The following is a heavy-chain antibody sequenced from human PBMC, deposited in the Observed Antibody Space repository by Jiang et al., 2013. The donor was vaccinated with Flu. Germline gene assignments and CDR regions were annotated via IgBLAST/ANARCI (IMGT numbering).Heavy chain of an antibody. D-gene: IGHD2-15*01. Sequence: LLKPSETLSLTCTVSGGSISTYYWSWIRQPPGKGLEWIGYIYYGGITNYNPSLKSRVTISIDTSKNQFSLKLSSVTAADTAVYYCARVPYYCSGGSCYGMDVWGQGTTVTVSS. CDR2: IYYGGIT. CDR3: ARVPYYCSGGSCYGMDV. V-gene: IGHV4-59*01. J-gene: IGHJ6*02. CDR1: GGSISTYY.